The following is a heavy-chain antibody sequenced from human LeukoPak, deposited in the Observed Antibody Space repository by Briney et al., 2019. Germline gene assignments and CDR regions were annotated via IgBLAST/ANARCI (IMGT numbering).Heavy chain of an antibody. CDR2: ISGSGGGT. CDR3: AKTPDYYGSGSSSYIDC. J-gene: IGHJ4*02. D-gene: IGHD3-10*01. CDR1: GFTFGSYA. Sequence: GGSLRLSCAASGFTFGSYAMSWVRQAPGKGLEWVSAISGSGGGTYYAYSVKGRFTISRDNSRDTLYLQMNSLRAEDTALYFCAKTPDYYGSGSSSYIDCWGQGTLVSVSS. V-gene: IGHV3-23*01.